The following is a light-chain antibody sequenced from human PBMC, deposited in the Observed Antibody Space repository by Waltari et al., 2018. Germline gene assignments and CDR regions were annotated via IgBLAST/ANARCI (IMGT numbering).Light chain of an antibody. J-gene: IGLJ3*02. CDR1: SRDVGGFNS. Sequence: QSALTQPRSVSGSPGPAVPISCTGTSRDVGGFNSVSWYQQHPGKAPKLMMYDVSKRPSGVPDRFSGSKSGNTASLTISGLQAEDEADYYGCSYAGSYTWVFGGGTKLTVL. V-gene: IGLV2-11*01. CDR3: CSYAGSYTWV. CDR2: DVS.